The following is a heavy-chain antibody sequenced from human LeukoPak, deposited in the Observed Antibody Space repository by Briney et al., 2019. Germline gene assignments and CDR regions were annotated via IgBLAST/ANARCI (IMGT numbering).Heavy chain of an antibody. D-gene: IGHD6-19*01. CDR1: GYTFTGYY. V-gene: IGHV1-2*02. Sequence: ASVKVSCKASGYTFTGYYMHWVRQAPGQGLEWMGWINPNSGGTNYARKFQGRVTMTRDTSISTAYMELSRLRSDDTAVYYCASGPNSPIAVAGPDNWFDPWGQGTLVTVSS. CDR2: INPNSGGT. J-gene: IGHJ5*02. CDR3: ASGPNSPIAVAGPDNWFDP.